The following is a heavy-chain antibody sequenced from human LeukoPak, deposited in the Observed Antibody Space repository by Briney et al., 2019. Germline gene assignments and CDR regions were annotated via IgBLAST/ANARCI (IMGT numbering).Heavy chain of an antibody. CDR3: AREVFFQFDN. V-gene: IGHV3-7*03. CDR1: GYTFRKYW. Sequence: GGSLRLSCAASGYTFRKYWMAWVRQAPGRGLEWVATIAANGNDKDYEDALQGRFTISRDNARNSLSLRIDSLRAEDTAQYYCAREVFFQFDNWGQGALVTVSS. J-gene: IGHJ4*02. CDR2: IAANGNDK.